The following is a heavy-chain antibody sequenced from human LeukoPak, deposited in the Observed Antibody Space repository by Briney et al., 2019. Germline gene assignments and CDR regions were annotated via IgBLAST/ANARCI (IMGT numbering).Heavy chain of an antibody. CDR2: IGGSGGAI. Sequence: QPGGSLRLSCAASGFTFSTYDMSWVRQAPGKGLEWVACIGGSGGAIYYRDSVKGRFTISRDNSKSTLYLQMNSLRADDTAVYFCAKWMSRVQAFDIWGQGTTVTVSS. CDR3: AKWMSRVQAFDI. J-gene: IGHJ3*02. V-gene: IGHV3-23*01. D-gene: IGHD5-12*01. CDR1: GFTFSTYD.